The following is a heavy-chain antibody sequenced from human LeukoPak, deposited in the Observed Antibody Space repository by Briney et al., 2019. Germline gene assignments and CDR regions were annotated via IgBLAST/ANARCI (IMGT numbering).Heavy chain of an antibody. CDR1: GGSISSSSYY. V-gene: IGHV4-39*01. CDR2: IYYSGST. D-gene: IGHD4-23*01. CDR3: AMVTPNYYYGMDV. Sequence: SETLSLTCTVSGGSISSSSYYWGWIRQPPGKGLEWIGSIYYSGSTYYNPSLKSRVTISVDTSKNQSSLKLSSVTAADTAVYYCAMVTPNYYYGMDVWGQGTTVTVSS. J-gene: IGHJ6*02.